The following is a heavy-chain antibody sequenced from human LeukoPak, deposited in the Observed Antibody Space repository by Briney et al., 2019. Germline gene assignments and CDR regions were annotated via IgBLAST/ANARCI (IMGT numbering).Heavy chain of an antibody. J-gene: IGHJ5*02. CDR1: GFTFTNYA. V-gene: IGHV3-23*01. Sequence: GGSLRLACAASGFTFTNYAMSWVRQTPGKGLEWVSATVGSGPDTYYADSVKGRFTISRDNSKNTLYLQMNSLRAEDTAVYYCAKKYSTGLDPWGQGTLVPVSS. CDR2: TVGSGPDT. D-gene: IGHD1-26*01. CDR3: AKKYSTGLDP.